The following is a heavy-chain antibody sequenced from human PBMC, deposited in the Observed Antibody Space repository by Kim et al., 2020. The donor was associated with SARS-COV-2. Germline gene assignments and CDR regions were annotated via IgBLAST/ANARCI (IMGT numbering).Heavy chain of an antibody. D-gene: IGHD5-18*01. CDR1: GFTFSGSA. V-gene: IGHV3-73*01. Sequence: GGSLRLSCATSGFTFSGSAMHWVRQASGKGLEWVGHIRSIANSYATTYAASVKGRFTISRDESKNTAYLQMNSLKSEDTAVYYCTKGYSYGDFDSWGQGTLVTVSS. CDR2: IRSIANSYAT. J-gene: IGHJ4*02. CDR3: TKGYSYGDFDS.